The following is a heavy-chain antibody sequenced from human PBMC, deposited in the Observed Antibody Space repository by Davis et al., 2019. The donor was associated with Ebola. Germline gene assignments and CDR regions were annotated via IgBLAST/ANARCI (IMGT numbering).Heavy chain of an antibody. CDR3: ARRRVVVAATADV. CDR2: INHSGST. V-gene: IGHV4-34*01. Sequence: SETLSPTCTVSGGSTSGYYWSWIRQPPGKGLEWIGEINHSGSTNYNPSLKSRFTISVDTSKNQFSLKLSSVTAADTAVYYCARRRVVVAATADVWGQGTTVTVSS. D-gene: IGHD2-15*01. J-gene: IGHJ6*02. CDR1: GGSTSGYY.